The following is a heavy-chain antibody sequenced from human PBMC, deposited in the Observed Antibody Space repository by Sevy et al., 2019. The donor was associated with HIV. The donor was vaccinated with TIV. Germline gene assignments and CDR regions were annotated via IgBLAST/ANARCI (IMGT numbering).Heavy chain of an antibody. J-gene: IGHJ6*02. V-gene: IGHV3-9*01. CDR2: ISWNSRNI. CDR1: GFPFNDHT. D-gene: IGHD2-21*01. CDR3: AKDINRGCDGVNCYSYYYYFYGLDV. Sequence: GGSLRLSCAASGFPFNDHTMHWVRQVPGKGLEWVSGISWNSRNIGYADSVKGRFTISRDNARHCVYLEMNSLGPEDTAFYYCAKDINRGCDGVNCYSYYYYFYGLDVWGQGTTVTVSS.